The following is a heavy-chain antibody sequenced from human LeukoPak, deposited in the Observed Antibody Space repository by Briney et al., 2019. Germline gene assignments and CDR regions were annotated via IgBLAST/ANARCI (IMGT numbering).Heavy chain of an antibody. V-gene: IGHV4-34*01. CDR3: AGTPTSLVCGMDV. J-gene: IGHJ6*02. CDR2: INHSGST. CDR1: GASFSGYY. Sequence: SETLSLTCAVYGASFSGYYCSWVRQPPGKGLEWIGEINHSGSTNYNPSLKRRVAISVDASKNQFSLKLSSGTAADTAVYYCAGTPTSLVCGMDVWGRGTTATVS.